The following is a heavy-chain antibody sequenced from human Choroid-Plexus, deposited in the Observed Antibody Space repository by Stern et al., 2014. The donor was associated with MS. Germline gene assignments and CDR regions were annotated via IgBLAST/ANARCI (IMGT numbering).Heavy chain of an antibody. Sequence: VQLVESGGGVVKPGRPLRLSCVASGFTFGSCAMHWVRQAPGKGLEWVGGVSPDGSYKYYADSVKGRFTISRDNSQNTLYMQMSSLRPEDTAVYYCAKDRQYVTYFFDHWGEGSLVTVSS. CDR3: AKDRQYVTYFFDH. V-gene: IGHV3-30*18. CDR2: VSPDGSYK. CDR1: GFTFGSCA. D-gene: IGHD2-2*01. J-gene: IGHJ5*02.